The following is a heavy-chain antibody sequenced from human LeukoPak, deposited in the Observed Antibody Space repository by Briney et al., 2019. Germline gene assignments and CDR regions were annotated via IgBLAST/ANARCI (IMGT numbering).Heavy chain of an antibody. D-gene: IGHD5-18*01. V-gene: IGHV4-61*02. Sequence: SETLSLTCTVSGGSISSGSYYWSWIRQPAGKGLEWIGRIYTSGSTNYNPSLKSRVTISVDTSKNQFSLKLSSVTAADTAVYYCAREGYSYGYRFDYWGQGTLVTVSS. CDR3: AREGYSYGYRFDY. J-gene: IGHJ4*02. CDR1: GGSISSGSYY. CDR2: IYTSGST.